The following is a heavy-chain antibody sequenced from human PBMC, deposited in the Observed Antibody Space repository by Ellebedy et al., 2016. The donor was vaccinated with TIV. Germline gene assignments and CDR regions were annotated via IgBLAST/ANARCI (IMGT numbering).Heavy chain of an antibody. CDR2: INPNSGGT. J-gene: IGHJ4*02. V-gene: IGHV1-2*02. CDR3: ARAADIVANEFDY. D-gene: IGHD5-12*01. CDR1: GYTFTGYY. Sequence: ASVKVSCXASGYTFTGYYMHWVRQAPGQGLEWMGWINPNSGGTNYAQKFQGRVTMTRDTSISTAYMELSRLRSDDTAVYYCARAADIVANEFDYWGQGTLVTVSS.